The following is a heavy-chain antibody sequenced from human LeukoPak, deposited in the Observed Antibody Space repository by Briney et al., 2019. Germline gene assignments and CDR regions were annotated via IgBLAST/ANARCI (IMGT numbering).Heavy chain of an antibody. J-gene: IGHJ4*02. CDR3: ARAHTKIVGATTSDY. CDR1: GGSISSYY. Sequence: SSETKSLTCTVSGGSISSYYWSWIRQPPGKGLEWIGSIFYSGSTYYNPSLKSRVTISVDRSKNQFSLKLISVTAADTAVYYCARAHTKIVGATTSDYWGQGTLVTVSS. V-gene: IGHV4-59*12. CDR2: IFYSGST. D-gene: IGHD1-26*01.